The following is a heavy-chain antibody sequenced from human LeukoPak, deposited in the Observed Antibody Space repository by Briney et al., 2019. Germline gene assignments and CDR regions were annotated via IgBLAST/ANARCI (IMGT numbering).Heavy chain of an antibody. Sequence: RPSETLSLTSAVYGGSFSGYYWSWIRQPPGKGLEWIGEINHSGGTNYNPSLKSRVTTSVDTSKKQFSLKLSSVTAADTAVYYCARRTWGYSALNWFDPWGQGTLVTVSS. CDR1: GGSFSGYY. CDR2: INHSGGT. J-gene: IGHJ5*02. CDR3: ARRTWGYSALNWFDP. D-gene: IGHD5-12*01. V-gene: IGHV4-34*01.